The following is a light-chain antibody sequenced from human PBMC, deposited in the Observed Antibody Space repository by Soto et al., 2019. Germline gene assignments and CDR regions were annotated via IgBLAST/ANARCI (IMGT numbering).Light chain of an antibody. Sequence: QSALTQPASVSGSPGQSITISCTGTSSDVGAYNYVSWYQHHPGKAPKLMIYDVSNRPSGFSNRFSGSKSGNTASLTISGLHAEDETDYYCNSFTTSSTLVFGGGTKLTVL. J-gene: IGLJ2*01. CDR1: SSDVGAYNY. CDR2: DVS. V-gene: IGLV2-14*03. CDR3: NSFTTSSTLV.